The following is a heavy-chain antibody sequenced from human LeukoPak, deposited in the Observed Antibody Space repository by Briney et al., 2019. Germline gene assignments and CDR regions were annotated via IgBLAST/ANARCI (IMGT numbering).Heavy chain of an antibody. Sequence: PSETLSLTCAVYGGSFSGYYWSWIRQPPGKGLEWIGEINRSGSTNYNPSLKSRVTISVDTSKNQFSLKLSSVTAADTAVYYCAREYSSRWYNWFDPWGQGTLVTVSS. CDR1: GGSFSGYY. CDR2: INRSGST. D-gene: IGHD6-13*01. J-gene: IGHJ5*02. V-gene: IGHV4-34*01. CDR3: AREYSSRWYNWFDP.